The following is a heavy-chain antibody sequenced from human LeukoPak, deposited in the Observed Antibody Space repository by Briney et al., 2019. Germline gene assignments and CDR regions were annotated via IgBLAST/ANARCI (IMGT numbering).Heavy chain of an antibody. D-gene: IGHD5-12*01. CDR3: VRSFSGTHFES. Sequence: SEALSLTCTVSGGSISSYYWNWIRQPPGKGLEWIGFIYYTGSTNYSPSLKSRVTISEETSKNQISLKLSSVTAADTAVYYCVRSFSGTHFESWGQGTLVTVSS. V-gene: IGHV4-59*01. CDR1: GGSISSYY. CDR2: IYYTGST. J-gene: IGHJ4*02.